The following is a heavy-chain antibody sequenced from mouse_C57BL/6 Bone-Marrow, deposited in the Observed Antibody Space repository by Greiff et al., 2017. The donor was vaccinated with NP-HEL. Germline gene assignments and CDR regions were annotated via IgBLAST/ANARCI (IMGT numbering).Heavy chain of an antibody. CDR2: IYPGNSDT. J-gene: IGHJ2*01. D-gene: IGHD1-1*01. Sequence: EVHLVESGTVLARPGASVKMSCKTSGYTFTSYWMHWVKQRPGQGLEWIGAIYPGNSDTSYNQKFKGKAKLTAVTSASTAYMELSSLTNEDSAVYYCTRGFYYYGSSYDYFDYWGQGTTLTVSS. CDR3: TRGFYYYGSSYDYFDY. V-gene: IGHV1-5*01. CDR1: GYTFTSYW.